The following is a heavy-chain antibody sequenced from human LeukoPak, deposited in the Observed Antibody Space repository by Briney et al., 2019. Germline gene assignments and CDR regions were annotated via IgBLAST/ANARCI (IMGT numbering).Heavy chain of an antibody. CDR1: GFTFGDYS. CDR3: ARDSLTMIVGRQKRGLDY. Sequence: GGSLRLSCTASGFTFGDYSMSWVRQAPGKGLEWVSYISSSSSTIYYADSVKGRFTISRDNAKNSLYLQMNSLRAEDTAVYYCARDSLTMIVGRQKRGLDYWGQGTLVTVSS. CDR2: ISSSSSTI. D-gene: IGHD3-22*01. J-gene: IGHJ4*02. V-gene: IGHV3-48*01.